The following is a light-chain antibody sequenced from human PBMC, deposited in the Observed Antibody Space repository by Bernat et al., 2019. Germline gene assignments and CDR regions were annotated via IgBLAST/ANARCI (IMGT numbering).Light chain of an antibody. CDR2: AAS. CDR3: QQSYSTVRT. CDR1: QSISIY. V-gene: IGKV1-39*01. Sequence: DIQMTQSPSSLSASVGDRVTITCRASQSISIYLNWYQQKPGKAPKLLIYAASSLKSGVPSRFSGSGSGTDFTRTISSLQPEDFSTYYCQQSYSTVRTFGGGTKVGIK. J-gene: IGKJ4*01.